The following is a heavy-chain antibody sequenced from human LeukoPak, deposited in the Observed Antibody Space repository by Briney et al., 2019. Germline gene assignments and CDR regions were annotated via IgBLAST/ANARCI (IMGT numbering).Heavy chain of an antibody. V-gene: IGHV4-59*06. J-gene: IGHJ6*02. D-gene: IGHD4-11*01. CDR2: IYYSGST. CDR1: GGSISSYY. CDR3: ARDYSNYSPYYYYGMDV. Sequence: SETLSLTCIVSGGSISSYYWSWIRQHPGKGLEWIGYIYYSGSTYYNPSLKSRVTISVDTSKNQFSLKLSSVTAADTAVYYCARDYSNYSPYYYYGMDVWGQGTTVTVSS.